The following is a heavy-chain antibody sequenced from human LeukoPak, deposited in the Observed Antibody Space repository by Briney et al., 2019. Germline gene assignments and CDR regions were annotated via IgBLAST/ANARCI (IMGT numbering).Heavy chain of an antibody. V-gene: IGHV4-59*08. D-gene: IGHD6-19*01. Sequence: SETLSLTCIVSGGSIRSYYWSWIRQSPGKGLEWIGYVYHSGSTNYNPSLKSRVTISVDTSENQFSLRLSSVTAADTAMYYCARSTPTFGTAVAGYHFFDYWGQGTLVTVSS. CDR1: GGSIRSYY. J-gene: IGHJ4*02. CDR2: VYHSGST. CDR3: ARSTPTFGTAVAGYHFFDY.